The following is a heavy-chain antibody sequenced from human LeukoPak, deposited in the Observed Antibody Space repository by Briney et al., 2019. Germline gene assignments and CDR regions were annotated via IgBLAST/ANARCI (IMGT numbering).Heavy chain of an antibody. V-gene: IGHV1-24*01. CDR3: ATDRAWLRRSGYYYYGMDV. J-gene: IGHJ6*02. CDR2: FDPEDGET. Sequence: ASVKVSCKVSGYTLTELSMHWVRQAPGKGLEWTGGFDPEDGETIYAQKFQGRVTMTEDTSTDTAYMELSSLRSEDTAVYYCATDRAWLRRSGYYYYGMDVWGQGTTVTVSS. D-gene: IGHD5-12*01. CDR1: GYTLTELS.